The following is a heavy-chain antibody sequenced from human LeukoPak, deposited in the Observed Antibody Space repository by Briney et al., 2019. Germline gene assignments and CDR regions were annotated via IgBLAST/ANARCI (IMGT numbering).Heavy chain of an antibody. Sequence: ASVKVSCKVSGYTFTSYDINWVRQATGQGLEWMGWMNPNSGNTGYAQKFQGRVTMTRNTSISTAYMELSSLRSEDTAVYYCARGPSYDSSGYEYDAFDIWGQGTMVTVSS. CDR2: MNPNSGNT. V-gene: IGHV1-8*01. D-gene: IGHD3-22*01. CDR1: GYTFTSYD. CDR3: ARGPSYDSSGYEYDAFDI. J-gene: IGHJ3*02.